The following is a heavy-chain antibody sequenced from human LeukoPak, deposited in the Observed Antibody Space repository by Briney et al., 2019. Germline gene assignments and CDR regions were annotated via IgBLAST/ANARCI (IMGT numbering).Heavy chain of an antibody. D-gene: IGHD6-6*01. CDR2: IYYSRST. J-gene: IGHJ6*03. V-gene: IGHV4-59*07. CDR3: SGRIAARHVEYDYYDMDV. CDR1: GGSISNYY. Sequence: PSDTLSLTCTVSGGSISNYYWSWMRQAPGKGLEWIGYIYYSRSTNYYHSLKSRGIILVDTSKNQFSLKLRSVTAADDAVYYCSGRIAARHVEYDYYDMDVWGKGTTVTVSS.